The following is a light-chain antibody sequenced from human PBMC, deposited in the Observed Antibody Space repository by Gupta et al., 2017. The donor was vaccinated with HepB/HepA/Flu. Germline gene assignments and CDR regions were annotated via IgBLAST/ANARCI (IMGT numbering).Light chain of an antibody. CDR3: DPGDGSRSAGV. J-gene: IGLJ3*02. CDR2: DNN. Sequence: QSVLTQPPSVSAAPGQKVTISCSGSSSNIGNYFVSWYQQLPGTAPNLLRYDNNKRPSGIPDRFSGSNSGTSATLHITGLQTGDEAAYYCDPGDGSRSAGVCGGGTKLTGL. V-gene: IGLV1-51*01. CDR1: SSNIGNYF.